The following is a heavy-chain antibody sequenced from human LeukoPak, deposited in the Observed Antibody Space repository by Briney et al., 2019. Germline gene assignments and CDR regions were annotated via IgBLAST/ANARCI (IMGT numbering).Heavy chain of an antibody. V-gene: IGHV3-23*01. D-gene: IGHD5-12*01. J-gene: IGHJ6*03. Sequence: GGSLRLSCAASGFTFNNYAMTWVRQAPGKGLEWVSTVRSSGGTTHYADSVKGRFTISRDNSKNIMYLQMNSLGAEDTAIYYCAKTGSRYSGYEDYYFSDVWGKGATVTVSS. CDR1: GFTFNNYA. CDR2: VRSSGGTT. CDR3: AKTGSRYSGYEDYYFSDV.